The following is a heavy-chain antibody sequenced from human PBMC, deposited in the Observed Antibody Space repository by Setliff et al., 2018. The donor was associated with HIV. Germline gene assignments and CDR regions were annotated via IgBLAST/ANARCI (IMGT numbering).Heavy chain of an antibody. D-gene: IGHD3-16*01. CDR3: ARDNGRGGAIDY. Sequence: LRLSCGASGFTFNTYNMDWVRQAPGKGLEWVSYISDDSSRIYYADAVRGRFTISRDNARNLMFLQMSSLRGDDTAVYYCARDNGRGGAIDYWGRGTLVTVSS. CDR2: ISDDSSRI. J-gene: IGHJ4*02. CDR1: GFTFNTYN. V-gene: IGHV3-48*01.